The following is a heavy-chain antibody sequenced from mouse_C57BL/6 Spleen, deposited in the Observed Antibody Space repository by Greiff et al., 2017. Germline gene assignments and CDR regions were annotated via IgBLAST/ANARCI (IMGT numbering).Heavy chain of an antibody. J-gene: IGHJ2*01. Sequence: VQLQQSGAELVRPGASVKLSCKASGYTFTDYYINWVKQRPGQGLEWIARIYPGSGNTYYNEKFKGKATLTAEKSSSTAYMQLSSLTSEDSAVYFCARLRRYDFDGWGQGTTLTVAS. CDR1: GYTFTDYY. D-gene: IGHD1-1*01. CDR3: ARLRRYDFDG. V-gene: IGHV1-76*01. CDR2: IYPGSGNT.